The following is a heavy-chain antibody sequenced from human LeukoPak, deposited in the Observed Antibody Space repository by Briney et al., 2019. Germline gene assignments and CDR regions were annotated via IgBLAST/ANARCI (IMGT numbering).Heavy chain of an antibody. CDR3: ARPHCGGGSRYLDY. V-gene: IGHV3-53*01. Sequence: GGSLRLSCAASGFIVSHNYMSWVRQAPGKGLESVSLIYSGGSTYYADSVKGRFTISRDNSKNTLYLQMNNLRVEDAAVYYCARPHCGGGSRYLDYWGQGTLVTASS. CDR2: IYSGGST. J-gene: IGHJ4*02. D-gene: IGHD2-15*01. CDR1: GFIVSHNY.